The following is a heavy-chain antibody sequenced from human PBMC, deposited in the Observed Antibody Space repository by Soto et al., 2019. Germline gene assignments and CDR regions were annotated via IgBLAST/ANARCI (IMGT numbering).Heavy chain of an antibody. Sequence: SVKVSCKASGGTFSSYAISWVRQAPGQGLEWMGGIIPIFGTANYAQKFQGRVTMTRDTSTSAVYMELSSLRSEDTAVYYCARAGPCSSTSCSRLHFDYWGQGTLVTVSS. CDR1: GGTFSSYA. CDR2: IIPIFGTA. J-gene: IGHJ4*02. CDR3: ARAGPCSSTSCSRLHFDY. V-gene: IGHV1-69*05. D-gene: IGHD2-2*01.